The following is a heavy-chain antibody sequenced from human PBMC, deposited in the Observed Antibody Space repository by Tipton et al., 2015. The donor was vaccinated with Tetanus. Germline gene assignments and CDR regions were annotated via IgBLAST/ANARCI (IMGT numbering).Heavy chain of an antibody. CDR2: IWYDGSNK. J-gene: IGHJ2*01. CDR3: ARDIAIVRARDWYFDV. V-gene: IGHV3-33*01. CDR1: GFTFRSYG. D-gene: IGHD2/OR15-2a*01. Sequence: SLRLSCAASGFTFRSYGMHWVRQAPGKGLEWVALIWYDGSNKNYVDSVKGRFTISRDNSKNTLYLQMNSLSAEDTAVYYCARDIAIVRARDWYFDVWGRGTLVTVSS.